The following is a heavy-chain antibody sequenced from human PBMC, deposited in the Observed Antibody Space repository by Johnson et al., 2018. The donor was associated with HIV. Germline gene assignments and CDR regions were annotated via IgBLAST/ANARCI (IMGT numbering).Heavy chain of an antibody. J-gene: IGHJ3*02. Sequence: QVQLVESGGGVVQPRRSLRLSCVASRFTFSSYGMHWVRQAPGTGLEWVAFIRYDGSNKYYADSVKGRFTISRDNSKNTLYLQMNSLRAEETAVYYCAKGAAAAGPDAFDIWGQGTMVTVSS. CDR2: IRYDGSNK. CDR3: AKGAAAAGPDAFDI. D-gene: IGHD6-13*01. CDR1: RFTFSSYG. V-gene: IGHV3-30*02.